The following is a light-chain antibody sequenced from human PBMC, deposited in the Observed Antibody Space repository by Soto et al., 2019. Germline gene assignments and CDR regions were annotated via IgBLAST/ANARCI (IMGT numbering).Light chain of an antibody. J-gene: IGKJ4*01. CDR1: QSVGYF. CDR3: QQRSNWPPSLS. V-gene: IGKV3-11*01. CDR2: DAS. Sequence: PGARATLSCRASQSVGYFLAWYQQKPGQAPRLLIYDASNRATGVPARFTGSGSGTDFTLTISSLEPEDFAVYYCQQRSNWPPSLSFGGGTRVEI.